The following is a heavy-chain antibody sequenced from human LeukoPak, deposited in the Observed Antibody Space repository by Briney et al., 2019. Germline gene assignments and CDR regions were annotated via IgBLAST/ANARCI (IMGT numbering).Heavy chain of an antibody. J-gene: IGHJ4*02. CDR3: AKDSPALGYCSSTGCYGLLGY. CDR2: ISGSGGRT. V-gene: IGHV3-23*01. CDR1: GFTFSSYA. D-gene: IGHD2-2*01. Sequence: PGGSLRLSCAASGFTFSSYAMSWVRQAPGKGLEWVSAISGSGGRTYYADSVKGRFTISRDNSKNTVYLQMNSLRVEDTAVYYCAKDSPALGYCSSTGCYGLLGYWGQGTLVTVSS.